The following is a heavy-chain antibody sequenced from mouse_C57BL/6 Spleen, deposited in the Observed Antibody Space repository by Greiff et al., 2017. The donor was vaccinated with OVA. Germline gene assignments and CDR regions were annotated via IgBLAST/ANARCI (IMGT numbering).Heavy chain of an antibody. J-gene: IGHJ1*03. V-gene: IGHV1-76*01. CDR2: IYPGSGNT. CDR1: GYTFTDYY. D-gene: IGHD1-1*01. Sequence: VMLVESGAELVRPGASVKLSCKASGYTFTDYYINWVKQRPGQGLEWIARIYPGSGNTYYNEKFKGKATLTAEKSSSTAYMQLSSLTSEDSAVYFCARSHGSSYWYFDVWGTGTTVTVSS. CDR3: ARSHGSSYWYFDV.